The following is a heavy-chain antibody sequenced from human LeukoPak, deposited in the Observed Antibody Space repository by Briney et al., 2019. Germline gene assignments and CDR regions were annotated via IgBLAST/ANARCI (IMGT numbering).Heavy chain of an antibody. D-gene: IGHD3-3*01. J-gene: IGHJ4*02. CDR1: EFTFSSYK. CDR3: ARLLRRSGYYADY. CDR2: ISSSSDSI. Sequence: GGSLRLSCEASEFTFSSYKMIWVRQAPGKGLEWVSSISSSSDSISYADSVEGRFTVSRDNAKKSLYLLMSSLRAEDTAVYYCARLLRRSGYYADYWGQGTLVTVSS. V-gene: IGHV3-21*01.